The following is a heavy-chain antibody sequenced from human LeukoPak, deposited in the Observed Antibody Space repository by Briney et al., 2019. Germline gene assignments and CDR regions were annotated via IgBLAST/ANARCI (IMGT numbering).Heavy chain of an antibody. V-gene: IGHV3-74*01. D-gene: IGHD1-14*01. J-gene: IGHJ4*02. CDR3: ATQQGGNPVY. CDR2: ITNDGSST. Sequence: GGSLRLSCAASGLTFSSHWMHWVHQAPGKGLAWVSRITNDGSSTTYADSVKGRFTISRDNAKNMLYLQVNSLRAEDTAVYYCATQQGGNPVYWGQGTLVTVSS. CDR1: GLTFSSHW.